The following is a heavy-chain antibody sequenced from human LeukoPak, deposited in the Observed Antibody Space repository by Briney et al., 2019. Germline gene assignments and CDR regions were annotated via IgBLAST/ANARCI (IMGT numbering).Heavy chain of an antibody. V-gene: IGHV3-23*01. Sequence: GGSLRLSCAASGFTFSSYAMSWVRQAPGKGLEWVSAISGSGGSTYYADSVKGRFTISRDNSKNTLYLQMNSLRAEDTAVYYCAKGQGRAAAGTRLFFDYWGQGTLVTVSS. D-gene: IGHD6-13*01. CDR1: GFTFSSYA. CDR2: ISGSGGST. CDR3: AKGQGRAAAGTRLFFDY. J-gene: IGHJ4*02.